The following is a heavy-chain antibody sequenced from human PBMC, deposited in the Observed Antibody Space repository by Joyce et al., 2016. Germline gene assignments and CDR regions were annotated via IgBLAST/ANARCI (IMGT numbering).Heavy chain of an antibody. J-gene: IGHJ4*02. CDR1: GLSLSTDGVG. CDR3: AHRRNYNYNWYTFDY. CDR2: IFWDDDE. D-gene: IGHD5-24*01. Sequence: ITLKESGPTLVKPTQTLTLTCTFSGLSLSTDGVGVGWIRQPPAKALQLLALIFWDDDEHYDPSLKNRLTITKDTFKNQVVLRMTTMDPVDTATYYCAHRRNYNYNWYTFDYWGQGTLVTVSS. V-gene: IGHV2-5*06.